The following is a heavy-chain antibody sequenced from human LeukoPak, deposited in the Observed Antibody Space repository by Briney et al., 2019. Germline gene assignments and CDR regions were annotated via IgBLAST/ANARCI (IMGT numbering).Heavy chain of an antibody. CDR3: ASSPDYYDSSGYYPNDAFDI. CDR1: GGSISSYY. CDR2: IYTSGST. Sequence: PSETLSLTCTVSGGSISSYYWSWIRQPAGKGLEWIGRIYTSGSTNYNPSLKSRVTMSVDTSKNQFSLELSSVTAADTAVYYCASSPDYYDSSGYYPNDAFDIWGQGTMVTVSS. V-gene: IGHV4-4*07. D-gene: IGHD3-22*01. J-gene: IGHJ3*02.